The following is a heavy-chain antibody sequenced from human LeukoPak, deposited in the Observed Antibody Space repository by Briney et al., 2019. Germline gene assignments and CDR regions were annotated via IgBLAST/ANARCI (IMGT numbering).Heavy chain of an antibody. D-gene: IGHD1-26*01. Sequence: SETLSLTCTVSGGSISSYYWSWIRQPPGKGLEWIGYIYYSGSTNYNPSLKSRVTISVDTSKNQFSLKLSSVTAADTAVYYCARHGGLGELPNFDYWGQGTLVTVSS. CDR1: GGSISSYY. V-gene: IGHV4-59*08. J-gene: IGHJ4*02. CDR3: ARHGGLGELPNFDY. CDR2: IYYSGST.